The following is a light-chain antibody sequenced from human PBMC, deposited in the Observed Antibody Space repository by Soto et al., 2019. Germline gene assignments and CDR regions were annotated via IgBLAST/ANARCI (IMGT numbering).Light chain of an antibody. J-gene: IGLJ1*01. CDR2: EVT. V-gene: IGLV2-8*01. CDR1: SSDVGGHNY. Sequence: QSALTQPPSASGSPGQSVTMSCTGTSSDVGGHNYVSWYQQHPGKAPKLMIYEVTQRPSGVPDRFSGSKSGNTASLTVSGLQAEDEADYYCCSYAGNNNVFGTGTKLTVL. CDR3: CSYAGNNNV.